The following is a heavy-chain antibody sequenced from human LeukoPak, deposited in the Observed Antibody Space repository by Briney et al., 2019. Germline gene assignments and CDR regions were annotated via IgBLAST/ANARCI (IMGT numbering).Heavy chain of an antibody. CDR2: ISGSGGGT. CDR1: GFTFSTYA. J-gene: IGHJ4*02. Sequence: PGGSLRLSCAASGFTFSTYAMSWVRQAPGKGLEWVSAISGSGGGTYYAASVKGRFTISRDNSKNTLYVQMNSLRAEDTAVYYCAKSRERYYYDSSGSDFDYWGQGTLVTVSS. V-gene: IGHV3-23*01. D-gene: IGHD3-22*01. CDR3: AKSRERYYYDSSGSDFDY.